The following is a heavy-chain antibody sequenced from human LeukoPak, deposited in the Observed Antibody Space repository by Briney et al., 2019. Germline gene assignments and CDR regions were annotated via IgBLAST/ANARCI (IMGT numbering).Heavy chain of an antibody. CDR1: GFTFDDYG. Sequence: PGGSLRLSCAASGFTFDDYGMSWVRQAPGKGLEWVSGINWNGGGTGYADSVKGRFTISRDNAKNSLYLQMNSLRAEDTALYYCAREGPDIVVVPAAPLAYWGQGTLVTVSS. D-gene: IGHD2-2*01. J-gene: IGHJ4*02. CDR2: INWNGGGT. V-gene: IGHV3-20*04. CDR3: AREGPDIVVVPAAPLAY.